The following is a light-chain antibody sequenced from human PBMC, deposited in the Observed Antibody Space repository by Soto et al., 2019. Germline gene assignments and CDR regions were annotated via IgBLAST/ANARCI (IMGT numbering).Light chain of an antibody. CDR2: DVS. CDR3: SSYTSSSSVV. Sequence: QSVLTQPASVSGSPGQSITISCTGTSSDVGGYNCVSWYQQHPGKAPKLMIYDVSNRPSGVSNRFSGSKSGNTASLTISGLQAEHEADYYCSSYTSSSSVVFGGGTKLTVL. V-gene: IGLV2-14*01. CDR1: SSDVGGYNC. J-gene: IGLJ2*01.